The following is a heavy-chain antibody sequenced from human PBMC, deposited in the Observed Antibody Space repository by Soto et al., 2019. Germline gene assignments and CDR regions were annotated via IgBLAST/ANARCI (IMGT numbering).Heavy chain of an antibody. J-gene: IGHJ4*02. Sequence: ASETLSLTCTVSGDSISSYSWIWIRQPPGKGLEWIGNIHYNGNTKYSPSLKSRVTMSVDTSKNHFSLKLISVTTADTAVYFCAREGNLGRWIQPLDSWGQGTLVTVS. CDR3: AREGNLGRWIQPLDS. D-gene: IGHD2-2*03. CDR2: IHYNGNT. CDR1: GDSISSYS. V-gene: IGHV4-59*01.